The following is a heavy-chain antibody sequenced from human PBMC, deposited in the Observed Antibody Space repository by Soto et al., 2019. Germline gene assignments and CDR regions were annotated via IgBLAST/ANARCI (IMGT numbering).Heavy chain of an antibody. CDR2: IYYSGST. D-gene: IGHD2-15*01. CDR3: ARHTGDCSGGSCYARGELYYGMDV. Sequence: PSETLSLTCTVSGGSISSSSYYWGWIRQPPGKGLEWIGSIYYSGSTYYNPSLKSRVTISVDTSKNQFSLKLSSVTAADTAVYYCARHTGDCSGGSCYARGELYYGMDVWGQGTTVNVSS. J-gene: IGHJ6*02. CDR1: GGSISSSSYY. V-gene: IGHV4-39*01.